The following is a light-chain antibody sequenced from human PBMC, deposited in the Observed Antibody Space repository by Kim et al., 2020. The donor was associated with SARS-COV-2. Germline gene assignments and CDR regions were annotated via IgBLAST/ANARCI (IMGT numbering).Light chain of an antibody. Sequence: SITSSCTGTSRDVGCYKYVSWYQQHPGKAPKLVIYEVSNRPSGVSNRFSGSKSGNTASLTISGLQAEDEADYYCSSYIRGSTNYVFGTGTKVTVL. CDR1: SRDVGCYKY. J-gene: IGLJ1*01. CDR3: SSYIRGSTNYV. CDR2: EVS. V-gene: IGLV2-14*01.